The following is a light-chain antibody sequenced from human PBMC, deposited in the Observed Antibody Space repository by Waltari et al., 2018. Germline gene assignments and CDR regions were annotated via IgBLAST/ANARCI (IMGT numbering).Light chain of an antibody. Sequence: QSDLTQPASVSGSLGQSITISCTAPFRADRDYNYISWYQQHPGKAPNLLFFDFAHRPSGVSHRFSASQAGDTASLSISGLRPEDEATYYCTSYTLLTFTWQFGGGTKLTV. CDR2: DFA. J-gene: IGLJ3*02. V-gene: IGLV2-14*03. CDR1: FRADRDYNY. CDR3: TSYTLLTFTWQ.